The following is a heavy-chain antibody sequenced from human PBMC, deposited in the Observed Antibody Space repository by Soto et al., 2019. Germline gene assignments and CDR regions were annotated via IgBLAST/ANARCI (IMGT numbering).Heavy chain of an antibody. Sequence: QVQLVQSGAEVKKPGASVKVSCKASGYTFTSYGISWVRQAPGQGLEWMGWISAYNGNTNYAQKLQGRVTMTTDTSTSTAYMELRSLRSDDTAVYYCARSYSLGLPPSRYFDWFQFWPQPGYGMDVWGQGTTVTVSS. CDR2: ISAYNGNT. V-gene: IGHV1-18*04. J-gene: IGHJ6*02. CDR3: ARSYSLGLPPSRYFDWFQFWPQPGYGMDV. D-gene: IGHD3-9*01. CDR1: GYTFTSYG.